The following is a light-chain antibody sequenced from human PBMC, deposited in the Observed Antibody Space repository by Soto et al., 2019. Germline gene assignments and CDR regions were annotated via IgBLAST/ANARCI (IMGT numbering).Light chain of an antibody. CDR1: SSDVGGYNY. CDR3: SSYAASNSFSVV. Sequence: QSVLTQPPSASGSPGQSVTISCTGTSSDVGGYNYVSWYQQYPGRAPKLKIYEVTKRPSGVADRFSGSKSGNTASLTVSGLQAEAEDDYYYSSYAASNSFSVVFGGGTKLTVL. J-gene: IGLJ3*02. CDR2: EVT. V-gene: IGLV2-8*01.